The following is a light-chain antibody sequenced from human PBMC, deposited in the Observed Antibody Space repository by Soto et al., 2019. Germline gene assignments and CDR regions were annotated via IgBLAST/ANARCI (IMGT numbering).Light chain of an antibody. CDR1: QRVSSRY. J-gene: IGKJ1*01. Sequence: EIVLTQSPATLSLSPWDVATLSCRASQRVSSRYLAWYQQKPGQAPRLLIYGASSRATGIPDRFSGSASGTGFSLTISRLEPEDFAVYYCQQYGSSGTFGQGTKVDIK. V-gene: IGKV3-20*01. CDR2: GAS. CDR3: QQYGSSGT.